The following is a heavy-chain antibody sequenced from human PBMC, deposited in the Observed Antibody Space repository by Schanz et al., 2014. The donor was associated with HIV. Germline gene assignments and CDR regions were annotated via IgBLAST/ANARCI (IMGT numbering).Heavy chain of an antibody. CDR2: ISESGGRT. D-gene: IGHD3-22*01. V-gene: IGHV3-23*01. J-gene: IGHJ4*02. Sequence: EEHLLESGGDLIQPGGSLRLSCVASGFPFSNFAMSWVRQDPGRGLEWVSSISESGGRTFTADSVNGRFTISRDNSKNMLYLQMTTLRPEDTAVYYCAKPEYDSSGNSQSHFDYWGQGTLVTVSS. CDR1: GFPFSNFA. CDR3: AKPEYDSSGNSQSHFDY.